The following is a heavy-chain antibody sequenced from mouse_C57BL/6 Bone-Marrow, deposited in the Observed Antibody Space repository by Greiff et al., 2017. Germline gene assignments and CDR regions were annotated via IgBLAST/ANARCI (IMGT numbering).Heavy chain of an antibody. J-gene: IGHJ1*03. D-gene: IGHD1-1*01. CDR1: GYTFTDHT. Sequence: QVQLQQSDAELVKPGASVKISCKVSGYTFTDHTIHWMKQRPEQGLEWIGYIYPRDGSTKYNEKFKGKATLTADKSSSTAYMQLNSLTSEYSAVYFCAREDYYGSSYGYFDVWGTGTTVTVSS. V-gene: IGHV1-78*01. CDR2: IYPRDGST. CDR3: AREDYYGSSYGYFDV.